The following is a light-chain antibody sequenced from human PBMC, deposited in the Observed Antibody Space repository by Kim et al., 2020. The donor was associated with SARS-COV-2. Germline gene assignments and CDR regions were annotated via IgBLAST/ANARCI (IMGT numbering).Light chain of an antibody. J-gene: IGKJ1*01. CDR2: GAS. Sequence: ESPGERATVSCRARRSLGCDLDWYQQKPGQAPSRLIYGASTRATGIPARFSGSGTGTEFTLTISSLQSEDFAVYYCQQYNNWHRTVGQGAKVEIK. CDR3: QQYNNWHRT. V-gene: IGKV3-15*01. CDR1: RSLGCD.